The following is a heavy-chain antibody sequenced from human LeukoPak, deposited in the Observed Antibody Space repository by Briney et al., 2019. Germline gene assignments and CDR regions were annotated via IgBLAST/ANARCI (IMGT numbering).Heavy chain of an antibody. CDR3: TSGSIVAAYYDY. V-gene: IGHV3-15*01. Sequence: GGSLRLSCAASGFTFSNAWMSWVRQAPGKGLEWVGRIKSKTDGGTTDYAAPVKGRFTISRDDSNNTLYLQMNSLKTEDTAVYYCTSGSIVAAYYDYWGQGTLVTVSS. D-gene: IGHD1-26*01. J-gene: IGHJ4*02. CDR1: GFTFSNAW. CDR2: IKSKTDGGTT.